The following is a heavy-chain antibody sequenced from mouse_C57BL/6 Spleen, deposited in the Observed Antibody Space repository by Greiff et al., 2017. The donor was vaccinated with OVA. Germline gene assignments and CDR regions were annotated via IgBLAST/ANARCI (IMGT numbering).Heavy chain of an antibody. CDR2: IYPGSGST. CDR3: AREGDGYYNWYFDV. V-gene: IGHV1-55*01. J-gene: IGHJ1*03. Sequence: QVQLQQSGAELVKPGASVKMSCKASGYTFTSYWITWVKQRPGQGLEWIGDIYPGSGSTNYNEKFKSKATLTVDTSSSTAYMQLSSLTSEDSAVYYWAREGDGYYNWYFDVWGTGTTVTVSS. D-gene: IGHD2-3*01. CDR1: GYTFTSYW.